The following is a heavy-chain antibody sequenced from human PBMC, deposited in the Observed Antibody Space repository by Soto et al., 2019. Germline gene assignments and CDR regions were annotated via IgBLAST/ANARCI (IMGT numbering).Heavy chain of an antibody. CDR2: IYYSGST. V-gene: IGHV4-30-4*01. D-gene: IGHD3-22*01. CDR1: GGSISSGDYY. Sequence: PSETLSLTCTVSGGSISSGDYYWSWIRQPPGKGLEWIGYIYYSGSTYYNPSLKSRVTISVDTSKNQFSLKLSSVTAADTAVYYCARDTDSSGTNWFDPWGQGTLVTVSS. CDR3: ARDTDSSGTNWFDP. J-gene: IGHJ5*02.